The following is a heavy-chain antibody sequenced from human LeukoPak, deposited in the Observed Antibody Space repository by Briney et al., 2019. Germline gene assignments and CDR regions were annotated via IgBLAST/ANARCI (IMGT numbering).Heavy chain of an antibody. CDR1: GYTFTGYY. Sequence: ASVKVSCKASGYTFTGYYMHWVRQAPGQGLEWMGWMNPNSGNTGYAQKFQGRVTITRNTSISTAYMELSSLRSDDTAVYYCARGQWFDPWGQGTLVTVSS. V-gene: IGHV1-8*03. CDR3: ARGQWFDP. CDR2: MNPNSGNT. J-gene: IGHJ5*02.